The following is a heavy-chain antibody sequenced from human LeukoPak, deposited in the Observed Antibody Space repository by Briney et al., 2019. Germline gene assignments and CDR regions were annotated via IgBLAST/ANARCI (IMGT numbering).Heavy chain of an antibody. CDR1: GFTFSNYG. J-gene: IGHJ4*02. CDR3: AKVVSTGYDNYFDY. Sequence: GGSLRLSCAASGFTFSNYGMHWVRQAPGKGLEWVALISYDGNNYNYADSVKGRITISRDNSKNTLYLQMNSLRPEDTAVYYCAKVVSTGYDNYFDYWGQGTLVTVSS. CDR2: ISYDGNNY. D-gene: IGHD5-12*01. V-gene: IGHV3-30*18.